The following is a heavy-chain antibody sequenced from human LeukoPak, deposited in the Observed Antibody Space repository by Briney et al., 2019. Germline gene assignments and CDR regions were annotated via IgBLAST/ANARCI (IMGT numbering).Heavy chain of an antibody. CDR1: GFAVSSNY. V-gene: IGHV3-66*02. J-gene: IGHJ4*02. CDR2: IYSSGST. D-gene: IGHD2-15*01. CDR3: ARSDCSGRSCFTFDY. Sequence: PGGSLRLSCTASGFAVSSNYMTWVRQAPEKGLEWVSLIYSSGSTYYADSVKGRFTISRDNSKNTLYLQMNSLRGDDTAVYYCARSDCSGRSCFTFDYWGQGTLVTVSS.